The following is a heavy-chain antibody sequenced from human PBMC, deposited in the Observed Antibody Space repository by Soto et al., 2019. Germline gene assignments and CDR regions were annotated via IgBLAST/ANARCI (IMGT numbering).Heavy chain of an antibody. CDR3: ARHVHKQRYEYYFDS. CDR2: IDYRGTI. D-gene: IGHD3-3*01. Sequence: QLQLQESGPGLVKPSETLSLTCNASGGSISSTSYAWGWIRQSPGKGLEWIGTIDYRGTIYYNPSLKSRITLSADTSKIEICLKPSSVTAADAAVSCCARHVHKQRYEYYFDSGGQGTLVTVSS. CDR1: GGSISSTSYA. J-gene: IGHJ4*02. V-gene: IGHV4-39*01.